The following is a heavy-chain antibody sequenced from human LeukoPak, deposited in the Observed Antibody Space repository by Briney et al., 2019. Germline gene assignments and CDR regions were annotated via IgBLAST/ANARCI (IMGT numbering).Heavy chain of an antibody. CDR3: ARSQYYDFWSDYYEAIWFDP. Sequence: SETLSLTCTVSGGSISSYYWSWIRQPPGKGLEWIGYIYNSGSTNYNPSLKSRVTISVDTSKNQFSLKLSSETAADTAVYYCARSQYYDFWSDYYEAIWFDPWGQGTLVTVPS. CDR2: IYNSGST. V-gene: IGHV4-59*01. J-gene: IGHJ5*02. CDR1: GGSISSYY. D-gene: IGHD3-3*01.